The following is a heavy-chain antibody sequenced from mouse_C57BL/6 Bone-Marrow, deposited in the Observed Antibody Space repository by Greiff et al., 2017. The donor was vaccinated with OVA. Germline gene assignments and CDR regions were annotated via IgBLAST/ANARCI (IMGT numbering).Heavy chain of an antibody. CDR1: GFSFTSYG. J-gene: IGHJ3*01. CDR2: IWSGGST. D-gene: IGHD2-3*01. CDR3: ARRNGYYFAWFAY. Sequence: VKLQQSGPGLVQPSQSLSITCTVSGFSFTSYGVHWVRQSPGKGLEWLGVIWSGGSTDYNAAFISRLSISKDNSKSQVFFKMNSLQADDTAIYYCARRNGYYFAWFAYWGQGTLVTVSA. V-gene: IGHV2-2*01.